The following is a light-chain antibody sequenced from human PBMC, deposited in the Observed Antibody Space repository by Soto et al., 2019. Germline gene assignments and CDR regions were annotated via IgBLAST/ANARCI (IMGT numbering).Light chain of an antibody. CDR3: QQYNYWPIT. V-gene: IGKV3-15*01. Sequence: EVVITQSPSTLSVSPGERVTHSCRSSQSVADNLAWFQQKPGQGPRLLIYGASTRATGIPARFSGSGSETDFTLTVSSLRSEDSAVYYCQQYNYWPITFGQGTRLEIK. CDR2: GAS. J-gene: IGKJ5*01. CDR1: QSVADN.